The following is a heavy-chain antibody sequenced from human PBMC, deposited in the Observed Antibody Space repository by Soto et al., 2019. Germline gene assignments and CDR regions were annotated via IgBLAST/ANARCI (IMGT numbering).Heavy chain of an antibody. V-gene: IGHV5-51*01. Sequence: GESLKISCKASGYSFTTYWIGWVRQMPGKGLEWMGIIYPADSDSRYSPSFQGHVTISADKSINTAFLQWSSLRASDSAIYYCARHVSSTTSSYDYYAMDVWGLGTTVTVSS. CDR2: IYPADSDS. J-gene: IGHJ6*02. CDR3: ARHVSSTTSSYDYYAMDV. CDR1: GYSFTTYW. D-gene: IGHD2-2*01.